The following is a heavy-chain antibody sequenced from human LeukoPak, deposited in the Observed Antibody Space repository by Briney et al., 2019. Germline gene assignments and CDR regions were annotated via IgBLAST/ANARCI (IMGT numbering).Heavy chain of an antibody. CDR3: AKLDGGSYRTEYFQH. CDR2: INSDGSST. V-gene: IGHV3-74*01. J-gene: IGHJ1*01. Sequence: PGGSLRLSCAASGFTFSSYWMHWVRQAPGKGLVWVSRINSDGSSTSYADSVKGRFTISRDNAKNTLYLQMNSLRAEDTAVYYCAKLDGGSYRTEYFQHWGQGTLVTVSS. CDR1: GFTFSSYW. D-gene: IGHD1-26*01.